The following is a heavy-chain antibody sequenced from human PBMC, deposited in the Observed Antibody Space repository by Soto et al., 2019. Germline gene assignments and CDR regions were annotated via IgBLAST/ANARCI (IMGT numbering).Heavy chain of an antibody. V-gene: IGHV4-31*03. D-gene: IGHD3-16*02. CDR1: GDSISSGGYY. J-gene: IGHJ5*02. CDR2: IFHNGNT. CDR3: ARASTTSYECSWGSYRSDWFDP. Sequence: QVQLQESGPGLVKPSQTLSLTCTVSGDSISSGGYYWSWIRQHPGKGLEWIAYIFHNGNTYYNPSLKSRLIISVDTSKNQFSLNLSSVSAADTAVYYCARASTTSYECSWGSYRSDWFDPWGQGTLVTVS.